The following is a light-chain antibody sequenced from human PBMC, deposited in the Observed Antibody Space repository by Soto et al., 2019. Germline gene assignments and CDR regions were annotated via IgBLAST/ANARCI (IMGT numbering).Light chain of an antibody. Sequence: EIVLTQSPGTLSLSPGERATLNCRASQSVRSSYLAWYQQQPGQAPRLLIYGASSRAAGIPARFSGSGSGTDFTLTISSLEPEDFAVYYCQQRSNWPPTFGQGTRLEI. CDR1: QSVRSSY. V-gene: IGKV3D-20*02. CDR2: GAS. J-gene: IGKJ5*01. CDR3: QQRSNWPPT.